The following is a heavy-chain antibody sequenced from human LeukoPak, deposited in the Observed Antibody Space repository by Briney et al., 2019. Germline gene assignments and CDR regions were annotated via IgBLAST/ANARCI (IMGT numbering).Heavy chain of an antibody. CDR3: ARDTSDYFDY. CDR1: GYTFTSYY. Sequence: ASVKVSCKASGYTFTSYYMHWVRQAPGQGLEWMGIIDPSGVSTTYAQKFQGRVTMATDTSTSTAYMELRSLRSDDTAVYYCARDTSDYFDYWGQGTLVTVSS. D-gene: IGHD2/OR15-2a*01. CDR2: IDPSGVST. V-gene: IGHV1-46*01. J-gene: IGHJ4*02.